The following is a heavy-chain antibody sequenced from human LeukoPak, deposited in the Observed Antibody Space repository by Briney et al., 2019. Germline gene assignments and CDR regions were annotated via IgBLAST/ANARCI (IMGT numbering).Heavy chain of an antibody. J-gene: IGHJ6*02. Sequence: PSEALSLTCTVPGGSVSSNFWTSIRQPPGKGLEWIGYVYYSGSTNYNPSLKSRVTISVETSKTQFSLRLSSVTAADTAVYYGAKHHRPGWYATEVWGQGTTVTVSS. V-gene: IGHV4-59*08. CDR3: AKHHRPGWYATEV. CDR2: VYYSGST. CDR1: GGSVSSNF. D-gene: IGHD2-15*01.